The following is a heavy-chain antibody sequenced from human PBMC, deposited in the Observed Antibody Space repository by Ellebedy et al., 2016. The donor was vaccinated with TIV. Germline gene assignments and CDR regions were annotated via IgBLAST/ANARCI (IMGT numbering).Heavy chain of an antibody. V-gene: IGHV1-2*02. J-gene: IGHJ4*02. CDR2: INPNSGGT. CDR3: ARDFAFDH. Sequence: ASVKVSCKASGYPFSAYYLHWVRQAPGQRLEWVGWINPNSGGTNYAQKFQGRVTMTRDTSTRTLYMELSSLRSEDTAVYYCARDFAFDHWGQGTLVTVSS. CDR1: GYPFSAYY.